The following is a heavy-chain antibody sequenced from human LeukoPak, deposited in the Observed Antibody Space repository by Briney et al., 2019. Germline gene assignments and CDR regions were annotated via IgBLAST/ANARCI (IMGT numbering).Heavy chain of an antibody. V-gene: IGHV1-2*02. Sequence: GGSVTVSCKASGYTFSGYYMHWVRQAPGQGLEWMGWINPNSGGTNYAQKFQGRVTMTRDTSISTAYMELSRLRSDDTAVYYCARDFFLGYCSSTSCDPGDYWGQGTLVTVSS. J-gene: IGHJ4*02. CDR2: INPNSGGT. D-gene: IGHD2-2*01. CDR3: ARDFFLGYCSSTSCDPGDY. CDR1: GYTFSGYY.